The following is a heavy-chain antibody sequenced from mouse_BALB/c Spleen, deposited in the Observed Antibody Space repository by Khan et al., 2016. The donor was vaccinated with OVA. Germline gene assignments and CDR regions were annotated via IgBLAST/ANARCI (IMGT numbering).Heavy chain of an antibody. Sequence: QVQLKQSGADLMKPGASVKISCKVAGYTFSSYWIEWIKQRPGHGLEWIGEILPGSGSTNCNEKFKGKATFTADTSSNTAYMQLSSLTSEDSAVYYCARVKSGNRNYFDYWGQGTTLTVSS. CDR1: GYTFSSYW. CDR3: ARVKSGNRNYFDY. D-gene: IGHD1-1*01. J-gene: IGHJ2*01. CDR2: ILPGSGST. V-gene: IGHV1-9*01.